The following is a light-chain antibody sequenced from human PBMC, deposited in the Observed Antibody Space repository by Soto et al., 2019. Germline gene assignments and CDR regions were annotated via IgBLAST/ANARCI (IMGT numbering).Light chain of an antibody. CDR2: DVN. CDR3: VSFAGGTYV. J-gene: IGLJ1*01. Sequence: QSALTQPPSASGSPGQSVTISCTGTSSDVGAYIFVSWYQQHPGKAPKLMIYDVNRRPSGVPDRFSGSKSGNTASLTVSGLQAEDEADYYCVSFAGGTYVFGTGTKGTVL. CDR1: SSDVGAYIF. V-gene: IGLV2-8*01.